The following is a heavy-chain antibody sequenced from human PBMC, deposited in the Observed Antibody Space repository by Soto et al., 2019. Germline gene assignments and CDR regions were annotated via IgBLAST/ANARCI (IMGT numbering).Heavy chain of an antibody. CDR1: GFTFSSYS. V-gene: IGHV3-21*01. CDR3: ARDPKRGYSYGYFDY. CDR2: ISSSSSYI. J-gene: IGHJ4*02. D-gene: IGHD5-18*01. Sequence: GGSLRLSCAASGFTFSSYSMNWVRQAPGKGLEWVSSISSSSSYIYYADSVKGRFTISRDNAKNSLHLQMNSLRAEDTAVYYCARDPKRGYSYGYFDYWGQGTLVTVSS.